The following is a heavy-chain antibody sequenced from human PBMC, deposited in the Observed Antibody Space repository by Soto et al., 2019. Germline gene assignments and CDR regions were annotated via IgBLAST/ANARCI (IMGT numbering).Heavy chain of an antibody. J-gene: IGHJ6*02. Sequence: EVQLLESGGDLVQPGGSLRLACAASGFTFRGDAMSWVRQAPGKGLEWVSSISGSGEMTHYAESVKGRFTISGDNAKKSLYLQMNSLRAEDTALYSCAKGLTLYYYYGMDVWGQGTTVTVSS. CDR2: ISGSGEMT. CDR3: AKGLTLYYYYGMDV. CDR1: GFTFRGDA. V-gene: IGHV3-23*01. D-gene: IGHD3-16*01.